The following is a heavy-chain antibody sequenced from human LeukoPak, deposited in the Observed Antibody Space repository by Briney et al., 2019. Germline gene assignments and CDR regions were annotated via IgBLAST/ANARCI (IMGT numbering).Heavy chain of an antibody. CDR2: IYHSGNT. D-gene: IGHD3-16*01. Sequence: SETLSLTCTVSGGSISSSSYYWGWIRQPPGKGLEWIGNIYHSGNTYYNSSLKSRVTISVDTSKNQFSLRLTSVTAADTAVYYCASLRVPGDFDYWGQGTLVTVSA. J-gene: IGHJ4*02. CDR3: ASLRVPGDFDY. CDR1: GGSISSSSYY. V-gene: IGHV4-39*07.